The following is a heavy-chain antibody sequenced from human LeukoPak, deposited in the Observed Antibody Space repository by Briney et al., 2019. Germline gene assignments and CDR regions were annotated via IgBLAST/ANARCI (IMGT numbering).Heavy chain of an antibody. D-gene: IGHD5-24*01. J-gene: IGHJ3*02. V-gene: IGHV4-34*01. Sequence: PSETLSLTCAVYGGSFSGYYWSWIRQPPGKGLEWIGEINHSGSTNYNPSLKSRVTISVDTSKNQFSLKLSSVTAADTAVYYCARGDNYYDAFDIWGQGTMVTVSS. CDR1: GGSFSGYY. CDR3: ARGDNYYDAFDI. CDR2: INHSGST.